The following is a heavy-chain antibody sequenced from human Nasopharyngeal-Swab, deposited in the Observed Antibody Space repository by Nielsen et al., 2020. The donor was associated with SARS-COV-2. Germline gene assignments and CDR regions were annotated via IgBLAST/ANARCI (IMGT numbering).Heavy chain of an antibody. V-gene: IGHV1-2*06. CDR2: INSNSGDT. D-gene: IGHD5-18*01. J-gene: IGHJ4*02. Sequence: ASVKVSCKASGYTFTSYAMNWVRQAPGQGLEWMGRINSNSGDTKYAQKFQGRVTMTRDTSISTADMELSRLRSDDTAVYYCARGNSYGYDYWGQGILVTVSS. CDR3: ARGNSYGYDY. CDR1: GYTFTSYA.